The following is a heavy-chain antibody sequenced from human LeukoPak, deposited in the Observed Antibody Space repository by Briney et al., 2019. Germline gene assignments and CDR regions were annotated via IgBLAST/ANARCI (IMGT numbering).Heavy chain of an antibody. CDR3: ARGGGSTVPGHTYYYYAMDV. CDR1: GGSIRDYY. Sequence: SETLSLTCTVSGGSIRDYYYTWIRQPPGKELEWIGYIHYSGSTNYNPSLKSRVTISLDTSKNQFSLNLRSVTAAADTAMYYCARGGGSTVPGHTYYYYAMDVWGQGTTVTVSS. CDR2: IHYSGST. V-gene: IGHV4-59*12. J-gene: IGHJ6*02. D-gene: IGHD1-26*01.